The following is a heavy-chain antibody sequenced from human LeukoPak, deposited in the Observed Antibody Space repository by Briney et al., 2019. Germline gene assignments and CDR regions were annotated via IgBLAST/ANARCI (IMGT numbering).Heavy chain of an antibody. V-gene: IGHV4-31*03. Sequence: SETLSLTCTVSGGSISSGGYYWSWIRQHPGKGLEWIGYIYYSGSTYYNPSLKSRVTISVDTSKNQFSLKLSSVTAADTAVYYCASGGYCGGDCYLDYWGQGTLVTVSS. J-gene: IGHJ4*02. D-gene: IGHD2-21*02. CDR1: GGSISSGGYY. CDR3: ASGGYCGGDCYLDY. CDR2: IYYSGST.